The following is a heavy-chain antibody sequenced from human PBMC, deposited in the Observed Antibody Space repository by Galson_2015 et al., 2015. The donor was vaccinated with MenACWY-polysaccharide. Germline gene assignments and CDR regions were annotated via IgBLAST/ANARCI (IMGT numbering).Heavy chain of an antibody. CDR1: GFTFTDYA. V-gene: IGHV3-30*18. J-gene: IGHJ6*02. Sequence: SLRLSCAVSGFTFTDYAMHWVRQAPGKGLHWMAVISYDGSKQYYADSVKGRVTVSRDDSKNTVYLQMNSPRPDDTAVYFCTKDRPLRGLTKCDYGMDGWGQGTTVIFSS. D-gene: IGHD5/OR15-5a*01. CDR3: TKDRPLRGLTKCDYGMDG. CDR2: ISYDGSKQ.